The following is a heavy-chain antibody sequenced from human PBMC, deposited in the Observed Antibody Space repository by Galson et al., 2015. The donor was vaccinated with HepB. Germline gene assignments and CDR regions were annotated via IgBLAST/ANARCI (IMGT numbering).Heavy chain of an antibody. J-gene: IGHJ6*02. D-gene: IGHD4-11*01. CDR3: TRHVSGPDYPRDLYGMDV. CDR1: GFTFSGSA. CDR2: IRSKANSYAT. Sequence: SLRLSCAASGFTFSGSAMHWVRQASGKGLEWVGRIRSKANSYATAYAASVKGRFTISRDDSKNTAYLQMNSLKTEDTAVYYCTRHVSGPDYPRDLYGMDVWGQGTTVTVSS. V-gene: IGHV3-73*01.